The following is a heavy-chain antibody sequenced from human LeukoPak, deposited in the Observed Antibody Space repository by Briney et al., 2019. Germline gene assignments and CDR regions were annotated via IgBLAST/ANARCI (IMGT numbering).Heavy chain of an antibody. CDR3: ARSPGSGSSSDAFDI. Sequence: PSQTLSLTCTVSGGSIRSNDYYWNWIRQPPGKGLEWIGYMYYDGSSYYNPSLKSRISTSVDTSKNQFSLKLSSVTAADTAVYYCARSPGSGSSSDAFDIWGQGTMVTVSS. CDR1: GGSIRSNDYY. J-gene: IGHJ3*02. D-gene: IGHD1-26*01. V-gene: IGHV4-30-4*01. CDR2: MYYDGSS.